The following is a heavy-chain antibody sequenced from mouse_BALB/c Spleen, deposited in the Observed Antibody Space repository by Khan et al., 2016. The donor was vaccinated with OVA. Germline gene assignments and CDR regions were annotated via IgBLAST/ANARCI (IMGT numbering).Heavy chain of an antibody. CDR2: INPTSGYT. J-gene: IGHJ2*01. CDR1: GYTFTTYW. CDR3: TRDSIDY. V-gene: IGHV1-7*01. Sequence: QVQLKESGAELAKPGASVKMSCKASGYTFTTYWMHWVKQRPGQGLEWIGYINPTSGYTYYNDKFKDRATLSADKSSSTAYMQLNSLTSEDSAVYYCTRDSIDYWGQGTTLTVSS.